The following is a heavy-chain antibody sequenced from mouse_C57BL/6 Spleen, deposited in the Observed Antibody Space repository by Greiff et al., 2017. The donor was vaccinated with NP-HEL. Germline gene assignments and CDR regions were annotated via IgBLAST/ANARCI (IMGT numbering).Heavy chain of an antibody. J-gene: IGHJ4*01. CDR1: GYTFTDYY. CDR3: AREPYGSSPYYAMDY. CDR2: IYPGSGNT. V-gene: IGHV1-76*01. D-gene: IGHD1-1*01. Sequence: VQGVESGAELVRPGASVKLSCKASGYTFTDYYINWVKQRPGQGLEWIARIYPGSGNTYYNEKFKGKATLTAEKSSSTAYMQLSSLTSEDSAVYFCAREPYGSSPYYAMDYWGQGTSVTVSS.